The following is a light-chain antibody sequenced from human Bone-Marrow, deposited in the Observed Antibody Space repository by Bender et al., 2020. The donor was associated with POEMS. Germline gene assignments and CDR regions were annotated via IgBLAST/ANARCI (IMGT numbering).Light chain of an antibody. CDR3: CLYS. Sequence: QSALTQPPSASGSPGQSVTISCTGTSSDIGINNYISWYQQHPGKAPKLLIYEGNKRPSGVSNRFSGSKSGNTASLTISGLQAEDEADYYCCLYSFGTGTKVTVL. V-gene: IGLV2-23*01. CDR1: SSDIGINNY. J-gene: IGLJ1*01. CDR2: EGN.